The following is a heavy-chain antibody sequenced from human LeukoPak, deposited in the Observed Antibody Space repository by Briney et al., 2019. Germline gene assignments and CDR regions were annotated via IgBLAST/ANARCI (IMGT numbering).Heavy chain of an antibody. V-gene: IGHV1-46*01. CDR2: INPSGGST. D-gene: IGHD3-22*01. Sequence: ASVKVSCKASGYTFTSYYMHWVRQAPGQGLEWMGIINPSGGSTSYAQKFQGRVTMTRDTSTSTAYMELSSLRSEDTAVYYCARGGIVVVIRHGYDYWGQGTLVTVSS. CDR3: ARGGIVVVIRHGYDY. J-gene: IGHJ4*02. CDR1: GYTFTSYY.